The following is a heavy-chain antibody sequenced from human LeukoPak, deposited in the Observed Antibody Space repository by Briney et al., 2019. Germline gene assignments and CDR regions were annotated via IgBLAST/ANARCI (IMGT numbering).Heavy chain of an antibody. CDR3: ARFDGNPYYFDY. D-gene: IGHD4-23*01. J-gene: IGHJ4*02. V-gene: IGHV1-46*01. CDR2: INPSGGST. CDR1: GYTFTSYY. Sequence: ASVKVSCKASGYTFTSYYMHWVRQAPGQGLEWMGRINPSGGSTSYAQKFQGRVTMTRDTSTSTVYMELSSLRSEDTAVYYCARFDGNPYYFDYWGQGTLVTVSS.